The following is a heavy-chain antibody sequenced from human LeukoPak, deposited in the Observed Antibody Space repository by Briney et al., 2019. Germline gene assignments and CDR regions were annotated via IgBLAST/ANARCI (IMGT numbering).Heavy chain of an antibody. Sequence: GESLKISCKGSGYSFATYWIGWVRQMPGKGLEWMGIIYPGDSDTRYSPSFQGQVTMSADKSISTAYLQWSSLKASDTAMYYCARQPEYSSSWHDYWGQGTLVTVSS. V-gene: IGHV5-51*01. CDR3: ARQPEYSSSWHDY. CDR1: GYSFATYW. J-gene: IGHJ4*02. CDR2: IYPGDSDT. D-gene: IGHD6-13*01.